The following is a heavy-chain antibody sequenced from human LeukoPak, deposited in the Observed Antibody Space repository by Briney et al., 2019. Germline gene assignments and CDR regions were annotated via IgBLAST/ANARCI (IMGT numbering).Heavy chain of an antibody. V-gene: IGHV1-69*06. Sequence: SVRVSCKASGGTFSSYAISWVRQAPGQGLEWMGGIIPIFGTANYAQKFQGRVTITADKSTSTAYMELSSLRSEDTAVYYCASGHGGYQLLLFDYWGQGTLVTVSS. J-gene: IGHJ4*02. CDR3: ASGHGGYQLLLFDY. D-gene: IGHD2-2*01. CDR2: IIPIFGTA. CDR1: GGTFSSYA.